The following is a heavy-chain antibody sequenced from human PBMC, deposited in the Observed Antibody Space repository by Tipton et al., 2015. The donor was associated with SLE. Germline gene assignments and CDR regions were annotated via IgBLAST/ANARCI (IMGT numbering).Heavy chain of an antibody. D-gene: IGHD2-15*01. CDR3: ARLVLKNLFYCSGGSCYSRWFDP. CDR2: IYTSGST. V-gene: IGHV4-4*09. Sequence: TLSLTCTVSGGSISSYYWSWIRQPPGKGLEWIGYIYTSGSTNYNPSLKSRVTISVDTSKNQFSLKLSSVTAADTAVYYCARLVLKNLFYCSGGSCYSRWFDPWGQGTLVTVSS. J-gene: IGHJ5*02. CDR1: GGSISSYY.